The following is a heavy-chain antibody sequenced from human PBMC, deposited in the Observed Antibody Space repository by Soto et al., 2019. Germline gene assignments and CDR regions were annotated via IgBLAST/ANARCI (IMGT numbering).Heavy chain of an antibody. D-gene: IGHD2-21*02. CDR1: GFTLSMYS. V-gene: IGHV3-7*03. CDR2: IPQEGSDG. J-gene: IGHJ6*02. CDR3: ARDQLILPAHDFFYGSDV. Sequence: LGGSLRLSCEVSGFTLSMYSMTWVRQAPGKGLEWVAKIPQEGSDGHYVDSVKGRFTISRDNAKNSVYLQMNSLRAEDTAVYYRARDQLILPAHDFFYGSDVWGQGAKVTVSS.